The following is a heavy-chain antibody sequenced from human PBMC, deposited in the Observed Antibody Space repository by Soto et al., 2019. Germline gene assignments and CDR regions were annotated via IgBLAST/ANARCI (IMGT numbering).Heavy chain of an antibody. CDR1: GFTFSSYW. Sequence: PGGSLRLSCAASGFTFSSYWMSWVRQAPGKGLEGVKAITTSANESNTFYTDSVKGHFTISRDDSQNQLYLQMNRLRCVVTAVYYCTRLFATYYYYLDVWGNGTTVTVSS. CDR3: TRLFATYYYYLDV. V-gene: IGHV3-23*01. J-gene: IGHJ6*03. CDR2: ITTSANESNT.